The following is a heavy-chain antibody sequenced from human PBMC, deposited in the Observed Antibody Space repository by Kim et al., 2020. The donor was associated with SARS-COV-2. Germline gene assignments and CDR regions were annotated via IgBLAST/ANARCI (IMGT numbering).Heavy chain of an antibody. CDR2: MNQDGSVR. V-gene: IGHV3-7*03. J-gene: IGHJ4*02. CDR3: ERDGARELPDY. D-gene: IGHD1-7*01. CDR1: GFSFSSYW. Sequence: GGSLRLSCAASGFSFSSYWMSWVRQAPGKGLEWVAKMNQDGSVRYYVDSVKGRFTISRDNAKGSLFLQVSSLRAEDTAIYYCERDGARELPDYWGQGTLVTVSS.